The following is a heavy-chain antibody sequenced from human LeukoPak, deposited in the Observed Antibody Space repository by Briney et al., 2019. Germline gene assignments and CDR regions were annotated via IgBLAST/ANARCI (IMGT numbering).Heavy chain of an antibody. D-gene: IGHD3-10*01. V-gene: IGHV4-61*01. CDR2: IYYSGST. CDR3: ARDSGGVTKWFDP. J-gene: IGHJ5*02. Sequence: SETLSLTCTVSGGSVSSGSYYWSWIRQPPGKGLRWIGYIYYSGSTNYNPSLKSRVTISVDTSKNQFSLKLSSVTAADTAVYYCARDSGGVTKWFDPWGQGTLVTVSS. CDR1: GGSVSSGSYY.